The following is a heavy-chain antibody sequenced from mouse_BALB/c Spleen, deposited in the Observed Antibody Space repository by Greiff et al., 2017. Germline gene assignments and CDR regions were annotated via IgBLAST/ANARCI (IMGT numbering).Heavy chain of an antibody. CDR2: IWAGGST. CDR1: GFSLTSYG. V-gene: IGHV2-9*02. J-gene: IGHJ4*01. Sequence: VQLQQSGPGLVAPSQSLSITCTVSGFSLTSYGVHWVRQPPGKGLEWLGVIWAGGSTNYNSALMSRLSINKDNSKSQVFLKMNSLQTDDTAMYYCARGYYCKRYYAMDYWGQGTSVTVSS. CDR3: ARGYYCKRYYAMDY. D-gene: IGHD2-1*01.